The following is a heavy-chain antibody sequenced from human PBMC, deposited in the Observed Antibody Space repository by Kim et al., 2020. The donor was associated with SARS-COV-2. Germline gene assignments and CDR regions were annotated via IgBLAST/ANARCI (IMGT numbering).Heavy chain of an antibody. CDR3: ARDQILNAFDI. J-gene: IGHJ3*02. CDR1: GGSVSSGSYY. CDR2: IYYSGST. Sequence: SETLSLTCTVSGGSVSSGSYYWSWIRQPPGKGLEWIGYIYYSGSTNYNPSLKSRVTISVDTSKNQFSLKLSSVTAADTAVYYCARDQILNAFDIWGQGTMVTVSS. V-gene: IGHV4-61*01.